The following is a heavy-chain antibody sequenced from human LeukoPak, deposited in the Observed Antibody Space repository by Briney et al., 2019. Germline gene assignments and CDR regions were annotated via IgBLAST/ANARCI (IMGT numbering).Heavy chain of an antibody. V-gene: IGHV3-49*03. CDR3: TRDSGSGWYGDY. CDR2: IRSKAYGGTT. D-gene: IGHD6-19*01. Sequence: HPGGSLRLSCTASGFTFGGYAMSWFRQAPGKGLEWVGFIRSKAYGGTTEYAASVKGRFTISRDDSKSIACLQMNSLKSEDTAVYYCTRDSGSGWYGDYWGQGTLVTVSS. CDR1: GFTFGGYA. J-gene: IGHJ4*02.